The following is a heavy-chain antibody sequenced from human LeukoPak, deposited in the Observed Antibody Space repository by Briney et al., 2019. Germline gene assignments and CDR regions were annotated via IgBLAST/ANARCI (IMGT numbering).Heavy chain of an antibody. J-gene: IGHJ1*01. Sequence: SETLSLTCAVYGGSFSGYYWSWIRQPPGKGLEWIGEINHSGSTNYNPSLKSRVTISLDTSKNQFSLKLSSVTAADTAVYYCARAGAGYFQHWGQGTLVTVSS. CDR2: INHSGST. CDR1: GGSFSGYY. V-gene: IGHV4-34*01. CDR3: ARAGAGYFQH.